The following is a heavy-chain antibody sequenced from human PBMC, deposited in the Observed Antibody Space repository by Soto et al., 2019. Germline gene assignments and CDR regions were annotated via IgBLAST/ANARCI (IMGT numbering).Heavy chain of an antibody. CDR2: INHSGRT. D-gene: IGHD3-3*01. CDR3: ARGRKYYDFWSGYSHPRYYFNY. Sequence: SETLSLTCAVYGGSFSGYCGSWIRQPPGKGLEWIGEINHSGRTNYNPSLKSRVTISVDTSKSQFSLKLSSVTAADTAVYYCARGRKYYDFWSGYSHPRYYFNYWGQGTLVTVSS. V-gene: IGHV4-34*01. CDR1: GGSFSGYC. J-gene: IGHJ4*02.